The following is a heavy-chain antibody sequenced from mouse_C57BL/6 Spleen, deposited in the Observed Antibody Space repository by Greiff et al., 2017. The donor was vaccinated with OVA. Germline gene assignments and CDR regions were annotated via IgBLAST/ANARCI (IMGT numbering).Heavy chain of an antibody. D-gene: IGHD2-3*01. CDR3: ARYYDGYYGYFDV. V-gene: IGHV1-18*01. CDR1: GYTFTDYN. Sequence: EVQLQQSGPELVKPGASVKIPCKASGYTFTDYNMDWVKQSHGKSLEWIGDINPNNGGTIYNQKFKGKATLTVDKSSSTAYMELRSLTSEDTAVYYGARYYDGYYGYFDVWGTGTTVTVSS. J-gene: IGHJ1*03. CDR2: INPNNGGT.